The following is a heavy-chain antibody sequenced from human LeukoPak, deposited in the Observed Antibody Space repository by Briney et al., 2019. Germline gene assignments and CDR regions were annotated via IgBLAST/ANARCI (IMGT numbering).Heavy chain of an antibody. CDR2: INPNSGDT. CDR1: GYSFIGYY. D-gene: IGHD3-10*01. V-gene: IGHV1-2*02. J-gene: IGHJ4*02. CDR3: ARDRGGSGSYYDLAY. Sequence: GASLKVSCKASGYSFIGYYIHWVRQAPGQGLEWMGWINPNSGDTNYAQKFQGRVAMARDTSISTTYMELTRLTSDDTAVYYCARDRGGSGSYYDLAYWGQGTLVTVSS.